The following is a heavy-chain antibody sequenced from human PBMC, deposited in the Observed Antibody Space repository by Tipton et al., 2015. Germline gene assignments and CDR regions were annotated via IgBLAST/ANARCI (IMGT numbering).Heavy chain of an antibody. Sequence: LRLSCTVSGDSISNYYWSWIRQPAGKGLERIGRIYTSGSTKYNPSLMSRVPMSVDTSKNKFSLRLISVTAADTAVYYCARKDILGSWFDPWGQGTLVTVSS. CDR1: GDSISNYY. J-gene: IGHJ5*02. CDR2: IYTSGST. D-gene: IGHD2-15*01. CDR3: ARKDILGSWFDP. V-gene: IGHV4-4*07.